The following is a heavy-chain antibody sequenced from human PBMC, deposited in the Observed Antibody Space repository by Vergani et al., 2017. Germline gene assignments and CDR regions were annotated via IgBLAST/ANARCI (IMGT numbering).Heavy chain of an antibody. CDR3: ARPLLLWFGELSGAFDI. D-gene: IGHD3-10*01. Sequence: EVQLVESGGGLVQPGGSLRLSCAASGFTFSSYSMNWVRQAPGKGLEWVSYISSSSSTIYYADSVKGRFTISRDNAKNSLYLQMNSLRDEDTAVYYCARPLLLWFGELSGAFDIWGQGTMVTVS. CDR2: ISSSSSTI. V-gene: IGHV3-48*02. J-gene: IGHJ3*02. CDR1: GFTFSSYS.